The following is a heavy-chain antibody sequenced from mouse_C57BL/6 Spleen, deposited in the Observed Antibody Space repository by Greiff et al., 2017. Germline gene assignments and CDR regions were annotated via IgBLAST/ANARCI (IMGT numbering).Heavy chain of an antibody. CDR3: ARGYDYDGHFDY. Sequence: ESGPGLVKPSQSLSLTCSVTGYSITSGYYWNWIRQFPGNKLEWMGYISYDGSNNYNPSLKNRISITRDTSKNQFFLKLNSVTTEDTATYCCARGYDYDGHFDYWGQGTTLTVSS. CDR2: ISYDGSN. V-gene: IGHV3-6*01. D-gene: IGHD2-4*01. J-gene: IGHJ2*01. CDR1: GYSITSGYY.